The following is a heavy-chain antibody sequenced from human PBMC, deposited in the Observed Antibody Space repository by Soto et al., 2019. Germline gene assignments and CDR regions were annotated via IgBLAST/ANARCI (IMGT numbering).Heavy chain of an antibody. CDR2: IYPGDSDT. J-gene: IGHJ6*02. V-gene: IGHV5-51*01. Sequence: PGESLKISCKGSGYSFTSYWIGWVRQMPGKGLEWMGIIYPGDSDTRYSPSFQGQVTISADKSISTAYLQWSSLKASDTAMYYCARHGGVSDWLPHTLYYYYDMDVWGQGTTVTVSS. CDR3: ARHGGVSDWLPHTLYYYYDMDV. D-gene: IGHD3-9*01. CDR1: GYSFTSYW.